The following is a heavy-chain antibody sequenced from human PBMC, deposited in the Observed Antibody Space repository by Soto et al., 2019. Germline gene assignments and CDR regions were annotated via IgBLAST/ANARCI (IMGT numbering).Heavy chain of an antibody. Sequence: SVKVSCKASGYTFTGYYMHWVRQAPGQGLEWMGWINPNSGGTNYAQKFQGWVTMTRDTSISTAYMELSRLRSDDTAVYYCAIYSNFTYYYYGMAVWGKGTTVPVSS. V-gene: IGHV1-2*04. CDR2: INPNSGGT. D-gene: IGHD4-4*01. CDR3: AIYSNFTYYYYGMAV. J-gene: IGHJ6*04. CDR1: GYTFTGYY.